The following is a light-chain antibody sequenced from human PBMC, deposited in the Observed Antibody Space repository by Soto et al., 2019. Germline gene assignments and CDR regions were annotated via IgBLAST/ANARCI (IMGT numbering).Light chain of an antibody. CDR3: AAWDDSLNGWV. V-gene: IGLV1-44*01. CDR1: TSNIGSKT. Sequence: QSVLTQPPSASGTPGQRVTISCSGGTSNIGSKTVNWYQLLPGTAPRLLIYRNSQRPSGVPDRLSGSKSGTSASLAISGLQSDDEADYYCAAWDDSLNGWVFGGGTKLTVL. CDR2: RNS. J-gene: IGLJ3*02.